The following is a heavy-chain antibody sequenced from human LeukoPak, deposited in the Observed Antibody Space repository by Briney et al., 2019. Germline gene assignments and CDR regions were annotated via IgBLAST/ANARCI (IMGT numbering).Heavy chain of an antibody. J-gene: IGHJ4*02. Sequence: SETLSLTCTVSGGSISSYYWSWLRQPAGKGLEWIGRIYTSGSTNYNPSLKSRVTMSVDTSKNQFSLKLSSVTAADTAVYYCARGYCSSTSCYFYFDYWGQGTLVTVSS. CDR3: ARGYCSSTSCYFYFDY. D-gene: IGHD2-2*01. CDR2: IYTSGST. CDR1: GGSISSYY. V-gene: IGHV4-4*07.